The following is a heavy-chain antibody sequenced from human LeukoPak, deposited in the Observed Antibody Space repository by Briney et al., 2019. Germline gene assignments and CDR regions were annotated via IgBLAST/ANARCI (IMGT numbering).Heavy chain of an antibody. CDR3: ASTRIGLYGDEGTFDI. CDR2: ISSSSSYI. D-gene: IGHD4-17*01. CDR1: GFTFSSYG. V-gene: IGHV3-21*01. J-gene: IGHJ3*02. Sequence: GGTLRLSCAASGFTFSSYGMNWVRQAPGKGLEWVSSISSSSSYIYYADSVKGRFTISRDNAKNSLYLQMNSLRAEDTAVYYCASTRIGLYGDEGTFDIWGQGTMVTVSS.